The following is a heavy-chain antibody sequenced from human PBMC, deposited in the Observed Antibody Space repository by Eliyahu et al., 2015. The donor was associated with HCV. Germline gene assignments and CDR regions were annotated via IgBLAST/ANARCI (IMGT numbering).Heavy chain of an antibody. CDR2: ISYDGSNK. Sequence: QVQLVESGGGVVQPGKSLRLSCAASXFTFXSYGMHWVRQAPGKGLEWVAVISYDGSNKYYADSVKGRFTISRDNSKNTLYLQMNSLRAEDTAVYYCAKDQAADNPFDYFDYWGQGTLVTVSS. CDR1: XFTFXSYG. J-gene: IGHJ4*02. V-gene: IGHV3-30*18. CDR3: AKDQAADNPFDYFDY. D-gene: IGHD1-14*01.